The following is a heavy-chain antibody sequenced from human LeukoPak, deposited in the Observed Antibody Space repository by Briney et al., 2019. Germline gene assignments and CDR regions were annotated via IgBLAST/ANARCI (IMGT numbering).Heavy chain of an antibody. J-gene: IGHJ4*02. CDR2: INPSGGNT. V-gene: IGHV1-46*01. CDR1: GYTFTSDY. Sequence: ASVKVSCKASGYTFTSDYMHWVRQAPGQGLEWMGIINPSGGNTEYEQKFQGRITMTRDTSTSTVYMELSSLRSEDTAVYYCGAGHPRVDYWGQGTLVTVSS. CDR3: GAGHPRVDY.